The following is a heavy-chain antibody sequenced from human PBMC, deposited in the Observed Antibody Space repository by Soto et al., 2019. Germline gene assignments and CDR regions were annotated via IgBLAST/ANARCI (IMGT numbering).Heavy chain of an antibody. D-gene: IGHD1-26*01. V-gene: IGHV4-59*01. CDR1: GGSISSYF. CDR2: IYYSGNT. J-gene: IGHJ4*02. Sequence: PSETLSLTCTVSGGSISSYFWSWIRQPPGKGLEWIGYIYYSGNTNYKPSLKSRVTISVDTSKNQFSLKLSSVTAADTAVYYCARVIVGAFGCWRQATLVTVSS. CDR3: ARVIVGAFGC.